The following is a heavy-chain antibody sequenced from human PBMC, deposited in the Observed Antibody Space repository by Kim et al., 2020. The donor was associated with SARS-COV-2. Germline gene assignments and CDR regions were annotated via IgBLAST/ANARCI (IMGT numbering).Heavy chain of an antibody. Sequence: SETLSLTCAVYGGSFSGYYWSWIRQPPGKGLEWIGEINHSGSTNYNPSLKSRVTISVDTSKNQFSLKLSSVTAADTAVYYCARDVYSSGWYPASTYWGQGTLVTVSS. J-gene: IGHJ4*02. CDR2: INHSGST. D-gene: IGHD6-19*01. CDR3: ARDVYSSGWYPASTY. CDR1: GGSFSGYY. V-gene: IGHV4-34*01.